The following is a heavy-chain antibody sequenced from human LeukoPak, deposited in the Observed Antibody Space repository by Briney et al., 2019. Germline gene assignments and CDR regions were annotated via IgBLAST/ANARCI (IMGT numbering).Heavy chain of an antibody. Sequence: PGRSLGLSCAASGFTFSTYSLHWVRQAPGKGLEWVAVTSHDGSQKFYADSVKGRFTISRDNAKNSLYLQMNSLRAEDTAVYYCARDNYDTGGYYFDWGQGTLVTVSS. CDR1: GFTFSTYS. CDR2: TSHDGSQK. J-gene: IGHJ4*02. V-gene: IGHV3-30-3*01. CDR3: ARDNYDTGGYYFD. D-gene: IGHD3-22*01.